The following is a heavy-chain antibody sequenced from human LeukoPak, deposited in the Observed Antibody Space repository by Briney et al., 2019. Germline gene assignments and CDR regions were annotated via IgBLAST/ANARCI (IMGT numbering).Heavy chain of an antibody. D-gene: IGHD6-13*01. CDR3: ARLTDGAAGRDAFDI. CDR1: GFTFSSYS. Sequence: NPGGSLRLSCAASGFTFSSYSMNWVRQAPGKGLEWVSSISSSSSYIYYADSVKGRFTISRDNAKNSLYLQMNSLRAEDTAVYYCARLTDGAAGRDAFDIWGQGTMVTVSS. J-gene: IGHJ3*02. V-gene: IGHV3-21*01. CDR2: ISSSSSYI.